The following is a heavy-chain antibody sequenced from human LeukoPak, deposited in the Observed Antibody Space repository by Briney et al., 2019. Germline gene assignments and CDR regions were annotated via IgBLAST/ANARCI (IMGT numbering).Heavy chain of an antibody. V-gene: IGHV1-2*06. CDR2: IDPNSGVT. D-gene: IGHD3-22*01. CDR1: GYTFTGYY. J-gene: IGHJ4*02. CDR3: ARGFHYYDSSGYFPGY. Sequence: ASVKVSCKASGYTFTGYYIHWVRQAPGQGLEWMGRIDPNSGVTNYAQKFQGRVTMTRDTSITTAYMELTRQRSDDTAVYYCARGFHYYDSSGYFPGYWGQGTLVTVSS.